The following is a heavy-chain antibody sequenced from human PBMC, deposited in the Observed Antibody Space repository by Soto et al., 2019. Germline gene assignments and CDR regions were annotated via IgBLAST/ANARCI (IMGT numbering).Heavy chain of an antibody. CDR3: ARGDGSGSDSWYFDL. D-gene: IGHD3-10*01. J-gene: IGHJ2*01. V-gene: IGHV4-4*02. Sequence: QVQLQESGPGLVKPSGTLSLTCAVSGGSISSKNWWSWVRQPPGKGLEWIGEIYHSGSINYNPSPKSRVIISVDKPKTHFSLKLGSVTAADTAVYYCARGDGSGSDSWYFDLWGRGTLVTVSS. CDR1: GGSISSKNW. CDR2: IYHSGSI.